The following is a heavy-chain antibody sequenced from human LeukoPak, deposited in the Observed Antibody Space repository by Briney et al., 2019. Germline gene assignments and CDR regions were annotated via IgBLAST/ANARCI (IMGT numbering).Heavy chain of an antibody. CDR2: IYHSGST. J-gene: IGHJ6*02. V-gene: IGHV4-4*02. CDR1: GGSISSSNW. CDR3: AGVWNYYDSSGYYYYYYYGMDV. D-gene: IGHD3-22*01. Sequence: SGTLSLTCAVSGGSISSSNWWSWVRQSPGKGLEWIGEIYHSGSTNYNPSLKSRVTISVDKSKNQFSLMLSSVTAADTAVYYCAGVWNYYDSSGYYYYYYYGMDVWGQGTTVTVSS.